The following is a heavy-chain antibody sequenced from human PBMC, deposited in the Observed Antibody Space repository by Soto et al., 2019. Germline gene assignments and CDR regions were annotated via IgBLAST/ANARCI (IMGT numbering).Heavy chain of an antibody. Sequence: GASVKVSCKASGGTFSSYAISWVRQAPGQGLEWMGGIIPIFGTANYAQKFQGRVTITADESTSTAYMELSSLRSEDTAVYYCARARNYYDRSGLFWVLDYWGQGTLVTVSS. CDR2: IIPIFGTA. D-gene: IGHD3-22*01. V-gene: IGHV1-69*13. CDR1: GGTFSSYA. CDR3: ARARNYYDRSGLFWVLDY. J-gene: IGHJ4*02.